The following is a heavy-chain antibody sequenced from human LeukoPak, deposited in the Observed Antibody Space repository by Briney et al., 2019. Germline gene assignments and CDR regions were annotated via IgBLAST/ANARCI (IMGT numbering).Heavy chain of an antibody. V-gene: IGHV5-51*01. J-gene: IGHJ5*02. Sequence: GESLKISRKGSGYSFTSYWIGWVRQLPGKGLGWMGIIYPGDSDTRYSPSFQGQVTISTDKSISTAYLQWSSLKASDTAMHYCARHGSTGTTTWFDPWGQGTLVTVSS. D-gene: IGHD1-1*01. CDR3: ARHGSTGTTTWFDP. CDR2: IYPGDSDT. CDR1: GYSFTSYW.